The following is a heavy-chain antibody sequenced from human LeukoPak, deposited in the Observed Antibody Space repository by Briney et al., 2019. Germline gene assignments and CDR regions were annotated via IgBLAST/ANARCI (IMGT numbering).Heavy chain of an antibody. CDR2: INHSGST. CDR3: ARNGLLWFGEFPNYYYYGMDV. Sequence: SETLSLTCTVSGGSISSYYWSWIRQPPGKGLEWIGEINHSGSTNYNPSLKSRVTISVDTSKNQFSLKLSSVTAADTAVYYCARNGLLWFGEFPNYYYYGMDVWGQGTTVTVSS. CDR1: GGSISSYY. J-gene: IGHJ6*02. V-gene: IGHV4-34*01. D-gene: IGHD3-10*01.